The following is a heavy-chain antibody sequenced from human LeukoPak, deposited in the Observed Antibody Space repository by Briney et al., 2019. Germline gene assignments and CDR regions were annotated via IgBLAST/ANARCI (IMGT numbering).Heavy chain of an antibody. V-gene: IGHV3-30*04. CDR3: ARDQSGYDYGMDV. CDR2: ISYDGSNK. Sequence: GGSLRLSCEASGFTFSSYAMHWVRQAPGKGLEWVAVISYDGSNKYYADSVKGRFTISRDNSKNTLYLQMNSLRAEDTAVYYYARDQSGYDYGMDVWGKGTTVTVSS. J-gene: IGHJ6*04. CDR1: GFTFSSYA. D-gene: IGHD3-10*01.